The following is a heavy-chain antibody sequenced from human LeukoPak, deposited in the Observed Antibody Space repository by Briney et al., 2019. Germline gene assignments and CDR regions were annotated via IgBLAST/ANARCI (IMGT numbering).Heavy chain of an antibody. CDR3: ARGAAAAGLVFDY. CDR1: GGSISSYY. V-gene: IGHV4-59*08. CDR2: IYYSGST. J-gene: IGHJ4*02. D-gene: IGHD6-13*01. Sequence: SETLSLTCTVSGGSISSYYWSWIRQPPGKGLEWIGYIYYSGSTNYNPSLKSRVTISVDTSKNQFSLKLSSVTAADTAVYYCARGAAAAGLVFDYWGQGTLVTVSS.